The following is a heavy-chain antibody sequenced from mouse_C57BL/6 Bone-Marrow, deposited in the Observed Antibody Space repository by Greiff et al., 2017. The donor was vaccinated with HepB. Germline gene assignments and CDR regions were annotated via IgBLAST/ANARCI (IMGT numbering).Heavy chain of an antibody. Sequence: EVKLVESGAELVRPGASVKLSCTASGFNIKDDYMHWVKQRPEQGLEWIGWIDPENGDTEYASKFQGKATITADTSSNTAYLQLSSLTSEDTAVYYCTTFYDYYFDYWGQGTTLTVSS. D-gene: IGHD2-4*01. J-gene: IGHJ2*01. CDR1: GFNIKDDY. V-gene: IGHV14-4*01. CDR2: IDPENGDT. CDR3: TTFYDYYFDY.